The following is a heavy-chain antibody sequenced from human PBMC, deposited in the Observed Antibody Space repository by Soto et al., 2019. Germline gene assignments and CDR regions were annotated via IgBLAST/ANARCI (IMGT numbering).Heavy chain of an antibody. CDR2: INHSAST. Sequence: QVQLQQWGAGLLKPSETLSLTCADYGGSLRGYYWSWIRQPPGKGLEWIGEINHSASTKYIPSLKCRVTLSVDTSKNQFSLKLSSVTAAGTAVYYCARRATTVPRGYFDYWGQGTLVTVS. J-gene: IGHJ4*02. D-gene: IGHD4-17*01. V-gene: IGHV4-34*01. CDR1: GGSLRGYY. CDR3: ARRATTVPRGYFDY.